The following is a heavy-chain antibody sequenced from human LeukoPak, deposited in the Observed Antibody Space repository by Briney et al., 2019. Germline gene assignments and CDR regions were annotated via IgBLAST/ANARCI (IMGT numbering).Heavy chain of an antibody. J-gene: IGHJ4*02. V-gene: IGHV1-69*06. CDR2: IIPIFGTA. D-gene: IGHD6-19*01. CDR3: ATAPTNLGSSGWSVDY. Sequence: SVKVSCKASGGTFSSYAISWVRQAPGQGLEWMGGIIPIFGTANYAQKFQGRVTMTEDTSTDTAYMELSSLRSEDTAVYYCATAPTNLGSSGWSVDYWGQGTLVTVSS. CDR1: GGTFSSYA.